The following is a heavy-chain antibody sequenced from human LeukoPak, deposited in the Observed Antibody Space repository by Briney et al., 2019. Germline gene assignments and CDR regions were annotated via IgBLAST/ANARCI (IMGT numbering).Heavy chain of an antibody. J-gene: IGHJ5*02. V-gene: IGHV4-4*02. D-gene: IGHD3-3*02. CDR3: ARPPIFDSGLFDP. CDR1: GGPISSRNW. CDR2: IYQRGNT. Sequence: SGTLSLTCAVSGGPISSRNWLGWVRQRPGNGLEGIGEIYQRGNTNHNPPLKRRVTIPVATSKNQFSLKLTSVTAAATAVYFCARPPIFDSGLFDPWGQGTLVTVSS.